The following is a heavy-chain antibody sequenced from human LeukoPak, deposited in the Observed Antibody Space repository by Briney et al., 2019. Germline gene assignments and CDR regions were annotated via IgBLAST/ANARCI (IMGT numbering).Heavy chain of an antibody. J-gene: IGHJ6*03. CDR3: ARAFYDSSGYYFYYYYYMDV. Sequence: ASVKVSCKASGYTFTSYGISWVRQATGQGLEWMGWMNPNSGNTGYAQKFQGRVTITRNTSISTAYMELSSLRSEDTAVYYCARAFYDSSGYYFYYYYYMDVWGKGTTVTVSS. CDR2: MNPNSGNT. CDR1: GYTFTSYG. D-gene: IGHD3-22*01. V-gene: IGHV1-8*01.